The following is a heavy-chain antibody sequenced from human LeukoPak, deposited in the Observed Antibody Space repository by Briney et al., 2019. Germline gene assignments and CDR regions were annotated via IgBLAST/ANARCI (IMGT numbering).Heavy chain of an antibody. D-gene: IGHD2-2*01. CDR2: ISSSGSDI. Sequence: GGSLRLSCAASGFTFSNYEMHWVRQAPGKGLEWVSYISSSGSDIYYADSVKGRFTISRDNAKNSLYLQMNTLRAEDTAVYYCAKDRHAPGRYCSSTSCFPFDSWGQGTLVTVSS. V-gene: IGHV3-48*03. CDR3: AKDRHAPGRYCSSTSCFPFDS. J-gene: IGHJ5*01. CDR1: GFTFSNYE.